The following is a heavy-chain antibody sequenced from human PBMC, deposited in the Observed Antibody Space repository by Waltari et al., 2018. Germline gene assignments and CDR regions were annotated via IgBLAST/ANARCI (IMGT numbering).Heavy chain of an antibody. CDR2: INSDGSST. V-gene: IGHV3-74*01. D-gene: IGHD6-19*01. Sequence: EVQLVESGGGLVKPGGSLRFSCAASGFTFDTYWMQWVRQVPGKGLVWVSRINSDGSSTSYADSVKGRFTISRDNAKNTVYLQMNSLRAEDTAVYYCVRDRDSGWPFDYWGQGTLVTVSS. CDR1: GFTFDTYW. J-gene: IGHJ4*02. CDR3: VRDRDSGWPFDY.